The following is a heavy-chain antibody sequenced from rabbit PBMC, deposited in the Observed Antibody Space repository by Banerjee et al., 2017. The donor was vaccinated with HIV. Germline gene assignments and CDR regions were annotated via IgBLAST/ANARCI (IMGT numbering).Heavy chain of an antibody. CDR1: GFSFSSSYW. V-gene: IGHV1S40*01. Sequence: QSLEESGGDLVKPGASLTLTCTASGFSFSSSYWICWVRQAPGKGLEWIASINAGSSGNSGYANWAKGRFTISKTSSTTVTLQMTSLTAADTATYFCARNVDSLDYFNLWGPGTLVTVS. D-gene: IGHD4-1*01. J-gene: IGHJ4*01. CDR3: ARNVDSLDYFNL. CDR2: INAGSSGNS.